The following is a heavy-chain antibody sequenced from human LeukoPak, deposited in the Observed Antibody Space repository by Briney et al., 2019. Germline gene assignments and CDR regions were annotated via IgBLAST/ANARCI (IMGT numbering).Heavy chain of an antibody. CDR1: GFTFSSYS. Sequence: GGSLRLSCAASGFTFSSYSMNWVRQAPGKGLEWVSYISSSSSTIYYADSVKGRFTISRDNAKNSLYLQMNSLRAEDTAVYYCARDGEGYYYYMDVWGKGTTVTVSS. D-gene: IGHD7-27*01. J-gene: IGHJ6*03. V-gene: IGHV3-48*01. CDR2: ISSSSSTI. CDR3: ARDGEGYYYYMDV.